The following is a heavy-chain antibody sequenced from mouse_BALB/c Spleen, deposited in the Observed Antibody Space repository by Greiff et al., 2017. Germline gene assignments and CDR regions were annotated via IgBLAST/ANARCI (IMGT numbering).Heavy chain of an antibody. D-gene: IGHD1-1*01. Sequence: EVMLVESGGGLVKPGGSLKLSCAASGFTFSSYAMSWVRQTPEKRLEWVATISSGGSYTYYPDSVKGRFTISRDNAKNTLYLQMSSLRSEDTAMYYCARPLSYYGSSYYAMDYWGQGTSVTVSS. CDR2: ISSGGSYT. CDR3: ARPLSYYGSSYYAMDY. CDR1: GFTFSSYA. V-gene: IGHV5-9-1*01. J-gene: IGHJ4*01.